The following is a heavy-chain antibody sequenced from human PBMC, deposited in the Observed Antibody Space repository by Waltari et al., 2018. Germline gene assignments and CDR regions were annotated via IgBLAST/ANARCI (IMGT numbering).Heavy chain of an antibody. CDR2: VDPEDGET. CDR3: ATAKTRIAVAGY. Sequence: EVQLVQSGAEAKKPGATVNISCKVSGYTFPDYNIPWRQQAPGKGLEWMGLVDPEDGETIYAEKFQGRVTITADTSTDTAYMELSSLRSEDTAVYYCATAKTRIAVAGYWGQGTLVTVSS. D-gene: IGHD6-19*01. J-gene: IGHJ4*02. V-gene: IGHV1-69-2*01. CDR1: GYTFPDYN.